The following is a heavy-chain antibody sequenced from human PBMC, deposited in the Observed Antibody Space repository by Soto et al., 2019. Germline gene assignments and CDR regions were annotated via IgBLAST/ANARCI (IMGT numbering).Heavy chain of an antibody. Sequence: QVQLVQSGAEVKKPGSSVNVSCKASGGTFSSYAISWVRQAPGQGLEWMGGIIPIFGTANYAQKFQGRVTITADKSTSTAYMELSSLRSEDTAVYYCARVGSGWYRGVNWFDPWGQGTLVTVSS. V-gene: IGHV1-69*06. CDR3: ARVGSGWYRGVNWFDP. CDR2: IIPIFGTA. J-gene: IGHJ5*02. D-gene: IGHD6-19*01. CDR1: GGTFSSYA.